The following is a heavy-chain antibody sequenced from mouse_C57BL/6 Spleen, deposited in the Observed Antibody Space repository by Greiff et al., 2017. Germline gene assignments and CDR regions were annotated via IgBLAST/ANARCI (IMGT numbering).Heavy chain of an antibody. J-gene: IGHJ3*01. D-gene: IGHD2-10*01. Sequence: VKVVESGAELVKPGASVKLSCKASGYTFTEYTIHWVKQRSGQGLEWIGWFYPGSGSIKYNEKFKDKATLTADKSSSTVYMELSRLTSEDSAVYFCARTYYGNPFAYWGQGTLVTVSA. V-gene: IGHV1-62-2*01. CDR1: GYTFTEYT. CDR2: FYPGSGSI. CDR3: ARTYYGNPFAY.